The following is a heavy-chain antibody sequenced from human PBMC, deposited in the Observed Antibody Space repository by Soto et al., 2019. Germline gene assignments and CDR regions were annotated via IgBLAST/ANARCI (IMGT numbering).Heavy chain of an antibody. J-gene: IGHJ5*02. Sequence: ASVKVSCKASGYTFTGYAVHWVRQAPGQRLEWMGWINAGNGNTKYSQKFQGRVTITRDTSASTAYMELSSLRSEDTAVYYCARALGYCSSTSCYAWDWFDPWGQGTLVTVSS. CDR3: ARALGYCSSTSCYAWDWFDP. V-gene: IGHV1-3*01. D-gene: IGHD2-2*01. CDR2: INAGNGNT. CDR1: GYTFTGYA.